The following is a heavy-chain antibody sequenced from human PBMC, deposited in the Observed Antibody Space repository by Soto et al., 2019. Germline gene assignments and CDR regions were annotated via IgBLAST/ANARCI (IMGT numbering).Heavy chain of an antibody. CDR1: GFTISGYG. V-gene: IGHV3-33*01. Sequence: PGGPLRVSCAASGFTISGYGMHWVSQAPGKGLEWVAVIWYDGSNKYYADSVKGRFTISRDNSKNTLYLQMNSLRAEDTAVYYCARGLYGDPREYFQYWGQGTLVTVSS. D-gene: IGHD4-17*01. CDR2: IWYDGSNK. J-gene: IGHJ1*01. CDR3: ARGLYGDPREYFQY.